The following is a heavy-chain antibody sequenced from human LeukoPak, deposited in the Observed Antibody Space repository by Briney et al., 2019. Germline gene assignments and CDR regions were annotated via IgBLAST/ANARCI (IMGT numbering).Heavy chain of an antibody. CDR2: IYYSGST. V-gene: IGHV4-59*01. J-gene: IGHJ3*02. CDR1: GGSISSYY. Sequence: SETLSLTCTVSGGSISSYYWSWIRQPPGKGLEWIGYIYYSGSTNYNPSLKSRVTISVDTSKNQFSLNLSSVTAADTAAYYCARDRRYSSDWYSEITDAFDIWGQGTMVTVSS. CDR3: ARDRRYSSDWYSEITDAFDI. D-gene: IGHD6-19*01.